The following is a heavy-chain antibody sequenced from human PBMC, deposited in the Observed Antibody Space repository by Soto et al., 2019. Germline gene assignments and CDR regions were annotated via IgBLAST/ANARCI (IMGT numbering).Heavy chain of an antibody. V-gene: IGHV1-69*01. CDR2: IIPIFGTA. CDR3: ASMSCNSTSSYSAYYYYGMDV. D-gene: IGHD2-2*01. J-gene: IGHJ6*02. CDR1: GGTFSSYA. Sequence: QVQLVQSGAEVKKPGSSVKVSCKASGGTFSSYAISWVRQAPGQGLEWMGGIIPIFGTANYAQKFQCRVTITADASTSTAYMELSSLRSEDKAVYYCASMSCNSTSSYSAYYYYGMDVWGQGTTVTVSS.